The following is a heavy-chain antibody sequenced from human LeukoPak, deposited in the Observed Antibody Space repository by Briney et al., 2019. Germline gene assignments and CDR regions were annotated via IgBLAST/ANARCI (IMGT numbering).Heavy chain of an antibody. V-gene: IGHV3-7*01. J-gene: IGHJ5*02. Sequence: GGSLRLSCAASGFTFSNYWLSWVRQAPGKGLEWVANIHVHGSERYYLDSVKGRFTISRDNAKNSLYLQMNSLRAEDTAVYFCARVATGSYDWFDPWGQGTLVTVSS. CDR3: ARVATGSYDWFDP. CDR1: GFTFSNYW. CDR2: IHVHGSER. D-gene: IGHD3-10*01.